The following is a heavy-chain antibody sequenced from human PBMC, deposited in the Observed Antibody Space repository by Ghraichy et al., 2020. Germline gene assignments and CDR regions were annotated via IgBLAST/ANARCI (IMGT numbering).Heavy chain of an antibody. Sequence: GVLRLSCAASGYSFSTNWMTWVRQAPVKGLEWGASITQDGGHKYYVDSVKCRFTISRDNADNSLFLQMNSLRAEDTALYYCTTGDLDYWGQGTLVTVSS. J-gene: IGHJ4*02. V-gene: IGHV3-7*03. CDR2: ITQDGGHK. CDR3: TTGDLDY. D-gene: IGHD2-21*02. CDR1: GYSFSTNW.